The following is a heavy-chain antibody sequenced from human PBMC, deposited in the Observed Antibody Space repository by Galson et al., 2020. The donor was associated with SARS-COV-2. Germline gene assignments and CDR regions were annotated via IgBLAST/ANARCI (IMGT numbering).Heavy chain of an antibody. V-gene: IGHV1-24*01. Sequence: ASVKVSRKVSGNTLTELSMHWVRQAPGKGLAWMGGFDPEDGETIYAQKFQGRVTMTEDTSTDTAYMELSSLRSEDTAVYYCATSPAVTTVGLPPFRTQTANYYYYYGMDVWGQGTTVTVSS. J-gene: IGHJ6*02. CDR2: FDPEDGET. CDR1: GNTLTELS. D-gene: IGHD4-17*01. CDR3: ATSPAVTTVGLPPFRTQTANYYYYYGMDV.